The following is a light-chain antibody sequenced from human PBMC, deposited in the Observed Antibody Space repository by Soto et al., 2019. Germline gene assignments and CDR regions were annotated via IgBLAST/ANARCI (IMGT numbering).Light chain of an antibody. V-gene: IGLV2-14*03. CDR1: SSDVGGYNY. CDR2: DVN. J-gene: IGLJ3*02. Sequence: QSALTQPASVSGSPGQSITISCTGTSSDVGGYNYVSWYQQHPGKAPKLLIYDVNNRPSGVSNRFSGSKSGNTASLTISGPQAEDEADYYCVSYTRSTTLVFGGGTQLTV. CDR3: VSYTRSTTLV.